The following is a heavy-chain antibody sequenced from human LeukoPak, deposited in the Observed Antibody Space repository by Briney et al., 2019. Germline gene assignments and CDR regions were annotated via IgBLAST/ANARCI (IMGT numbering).Heavy chain of an antibody. CDR1: GFTFSSYW. Sequence: GGSLRLSCAASGFTFSSYWMSWVRQAPGKGLEWVANIKQDGSEKYYVDSVKGRFTISRDNAKNSLYLQMNSLRAEDTAVYYCAREAYDFWSGYYSYASRDYYYGMDVWDQGATVTVSS. J-gene: IGHJ6*02. V-gene: IGHV3-7*01. CDR3: AREAYDFWSGYYSYASRDYYYGMDV. D-gene: IGHD3-3*01. CDR2: IKQDGSEK.